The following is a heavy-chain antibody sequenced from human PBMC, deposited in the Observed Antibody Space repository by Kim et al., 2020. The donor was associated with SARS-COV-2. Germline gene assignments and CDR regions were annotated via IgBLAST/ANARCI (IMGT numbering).Heavy chain of an antibody. Sequence: YNPSLGSRVTISVDMSKNQFSLRLTSVTAADTAVYYCARRKWGFRGNYLDYWGQGILVTVSS. D-gene: IGHD1-26*01. CDR3: ARRKWGFRGNYLDY. V-gene: IGHV4-34*01. J-gene: IGHJ4*02.